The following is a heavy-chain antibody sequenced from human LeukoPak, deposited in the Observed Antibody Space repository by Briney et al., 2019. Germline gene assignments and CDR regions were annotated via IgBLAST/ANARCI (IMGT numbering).Heavy chain of an antibody. Sequence: PGGSLRLSCAASGFTVSSTYVRWVRQAPGKGLEWVSVIYSGGATYYADSVKGRFTISRDNFKNTVHLQMNSLRVEDTAVYYCVTLYSNRVTDDYWGQGTLVTVSS. D-gene: IGHD2-21*02. J-gene: IGHJ4*02. CDR2: IYSGGAT. CDR1: GFTVSSTY. V-gene: IGHV3-53*01. CDR3: VTLYSNRVTDDY.